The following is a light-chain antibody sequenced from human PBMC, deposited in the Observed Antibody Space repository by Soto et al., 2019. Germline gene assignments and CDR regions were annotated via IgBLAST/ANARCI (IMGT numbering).Light chain of an antibody. J-gene: IGLJ3*02. CDR2: EGS. V-gene: IGLV2-23*01. CDR1: SSDVGSYNL. CDR3: CSYAGSSWV. Sequence: QSVLTQPASVSGSPGQSITISRTGTSSDVGSYNLVSWYQQHPGKAPKLMIYEGSKRPSGVSNRFSGSKSGNTASLTISGLQAEDEADYYCCSYAGSSWVFGGGTKLTVL.